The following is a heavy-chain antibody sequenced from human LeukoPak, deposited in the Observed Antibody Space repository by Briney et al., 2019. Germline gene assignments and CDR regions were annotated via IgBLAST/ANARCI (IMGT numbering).Heavy chain of an antibody. V-gene: IGHV1-24*01. Sequence: ASVKVSCKVSGYTLIELSMHWVRQAPGKGLEWMGGFDPEDGETIYAQKFQGRVTMTEDTSTDTAYMELSSLRSEDTAVYYCATYVSRGSYRPLYYYYGMDVWGQGTTVTVSS. CDR3: ATYVSRGSYRPLYYYYGMDV. J-gene: IGHJ6*02. D-gene: IGHD1-26*01. CDR2: FDPEDGET. CDR1: GYTLIELS.